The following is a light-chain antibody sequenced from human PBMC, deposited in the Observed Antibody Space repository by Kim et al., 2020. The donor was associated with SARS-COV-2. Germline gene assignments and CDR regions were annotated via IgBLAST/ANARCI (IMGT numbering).Light chain of an antibody. CDR3: SSYTSSTTNYV. CDR2: DVS. Sequence: SITISCAGTSSDVGGYTYVSWYQLHPGKGPKLMIYDVSNRPSGVPNRFSASESGNTASLTISGLQAEDEADYYCSSYTSSTTNYVFGTGTKVTVL. CDR1: SSDVGGYTY. V-gene: IGLV2-14*03. J-gene: IGLJ1*01.